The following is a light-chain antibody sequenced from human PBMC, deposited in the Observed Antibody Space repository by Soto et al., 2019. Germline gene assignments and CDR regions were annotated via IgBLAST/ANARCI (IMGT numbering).Light chain of an antibody. Sequence: QSALTQPRSVSGSPGQSVTISCTGTSSDVGAYNYVSWYQQHPGKAPKLMIYDVSKRPSGVPDRLSGSKSGNTASLTISGLQADDEADYYCCSYAGRYTYVFGTGTKLTVL. J-gene: IGLJ1*01. V-gene: IGLV2-11*01. CDR2: DVS. CDR1: SSDVGAYNY. CDR3: CSYAGRYTYV.